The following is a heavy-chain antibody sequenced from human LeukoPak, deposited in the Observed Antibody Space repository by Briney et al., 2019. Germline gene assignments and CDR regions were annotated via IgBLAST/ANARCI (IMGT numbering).Heavy chain of an antibody. Sequence: SGTLSLTCAVSGGSISSNNWWSWVRQPPGKGLEWIGEVYHSGSTSYNPSLLSRVTISVDKSKNQFSLEMRSVTAADTAVYYCARAVGWLSHGGFDYWGQGTLVTVSS. CDR1: GGSISSNNW. J-gene: IGHJ4*02. D-gene: IGHD6-19*01. CDR2: VYHSGST. CDR3: ARAVGWLSHGGFDY. V-gene: IGHV4-4*02.